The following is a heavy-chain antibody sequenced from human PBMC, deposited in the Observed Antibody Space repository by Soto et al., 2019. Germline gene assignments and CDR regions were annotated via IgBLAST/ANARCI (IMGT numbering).Heavy chain of an antibody. CDR1: ALIVSSNQ. V-gene: IGHV3-53*01. CDR2: IYSGHTT. Sequence: GGSMRLSCVASALIVSSNQMSWVGQAPGKGLEWVSVIYSGHTTYYADSVEGRFTISRDDSKNTLYLQMNSLRVEDTAVYYCVRGPSDHKLRLVEWPYGDYWGQGALVTVSS. D-gene: IGHD3-3*01. J-gene: IGHJ4*02. CDR3: VRGPSDHKLRLVEWPYGDY.